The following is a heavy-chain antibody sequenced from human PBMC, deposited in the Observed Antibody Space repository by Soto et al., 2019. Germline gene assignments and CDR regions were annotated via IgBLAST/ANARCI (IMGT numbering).Heavy chain of an antibody. CDR3: ARVLLWFGGTYYFDY. Sequence: QVQLQQWGAGLLKPSETLSLTCAVYGGSLSGYYWSWIRQPPGKGLEWIGEINHSGSTNYNPSLKSRVTISVDTSKNQFSLKLSSVTAADTAVYYCARVLLWFGGTYYFDYWGQGTLVTVSS. CDR2: INHSGST. J-gene: IGHJ4*02. D-gene: IGHD3-10*01. V-gene: IGHV4-34*01. CDR1: GGSLSGYY.